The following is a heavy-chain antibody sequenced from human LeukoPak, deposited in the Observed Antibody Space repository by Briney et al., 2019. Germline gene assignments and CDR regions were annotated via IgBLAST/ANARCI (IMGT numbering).Heavy chain of an antibody. J-gene: IGHJ3*02. V-gene: IGHV4-59*08. CDR2: IYYSGST. CDR1: GGSISSYY. D-gene: IGHD6-6*01. Sequence: SETLSLTCTVPGGSISSYYWSWIRQPPGKGLEWIGYIYYSGSTNYNPSLKSRVTISVDTSKNQFSLKLSSVTAADTAVYYCAKVSSSSLIDAFDIWGQGTMVTVSS. CDR3: AKVSSSSLIDAFDI.